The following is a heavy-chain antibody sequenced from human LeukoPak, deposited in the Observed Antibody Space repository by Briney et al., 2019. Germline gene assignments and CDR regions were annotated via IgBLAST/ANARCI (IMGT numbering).Heavy chain of an antibody. CDR1: GGSFSGYY. CDR3: ARDRDCSGGSCYFFDP. V-gene: IGHV4-34*01. Sequence: WVTLALTCAVYGGSFSGYYWSWIRQPPGKGLEWIGEINHSGSTNYNPSLKSRVTISVDTSKNQFSLKLSSVTAALTAVYYCARDRDCSGGSCYFFDPWGQGTLVTVSS. D-gene: IGHD2-15*01. J-gene: IGHJ5*02. CDR2: INHSGST.